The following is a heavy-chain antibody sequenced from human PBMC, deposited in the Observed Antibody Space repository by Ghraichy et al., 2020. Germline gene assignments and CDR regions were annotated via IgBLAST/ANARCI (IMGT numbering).Heavy chain of an antibody. J-gene: IGHJ2*01. V-gene: IGHV3-72*01. Sequence: GGSLRLSCAASGFTFSDHYMDWVRQAPGKGLEWVGRTRNKANSYTTEYAASVKGRFTISRDDSKNSLYLQMNSLKTEDTAVYYCSSSAYGDYFDLWSRGTLVTVSS. D-gene: IGHD4-17*01. CDR3: SSSAYGDYFDL. CDR2: TRNKANSYTT. CDR1: GFTFSDHY.